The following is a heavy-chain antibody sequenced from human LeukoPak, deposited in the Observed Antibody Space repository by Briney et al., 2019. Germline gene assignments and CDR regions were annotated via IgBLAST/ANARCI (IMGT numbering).Heavy chain of an antibody. CDR1: GFTFSSYA. J-gene: IGHJ6*02. CDR2: ISGSGSST. Sequence: PGGSLRLSCAASGFTFSSYAMSWVRQAPGKGLEWVSAISGSGSSTYYADSVKGRFTISRDNSKNTLYLQMNSLRAEDTAVYYCARDSNDFWSGYAYYYYGMDVWGQGTTVTVSS. D-gene: IGHD3-3*01. CDR3: ARDSNDFWSGYAYYYYGMDV. V-gene: IGHV3-23*01.